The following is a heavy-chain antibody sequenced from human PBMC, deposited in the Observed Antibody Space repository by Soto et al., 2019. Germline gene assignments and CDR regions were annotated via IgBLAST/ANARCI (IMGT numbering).Heavy chain of an antibody. V-gene: IGHV4-34*01. D-gene: IGHD3-16*01. CDR1: GGSFSGYY. J-gene: IGHJ6*02. Sequence: SETLSLTCAVYGGSFSGYYWSWIRQPPWKGLEWIGEINHSGSTNYNPSLKSRVTISVDTSKNQFSLKLSSVTAADTAVYYCARGVMTYYYYGMDVWGQGTTVTVSS. CDR3: ARGVMTYYYYGMDV. CDR2: INHSGST.